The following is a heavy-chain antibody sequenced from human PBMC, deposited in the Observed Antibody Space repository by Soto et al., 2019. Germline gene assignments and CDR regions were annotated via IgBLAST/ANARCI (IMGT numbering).Heavy chain of an antibody. Sequence: SETLSLTCTISGGSISGYYWTWIRQSPGKGLEYIGYVYNGNTNYNPSLNSRVTISVDTSKNQFSLKLSSVTAADTAVDYCGRISSHGDYADWGQRTVVTFSS. CDR2: VYNGNT. CDR3: GRISSHGDYAD. J-gene: IGHJ4*02. D-gene: IGHD4-17*01. CDR1: GGSISGYY. V-gene: IGHV4-59*08.